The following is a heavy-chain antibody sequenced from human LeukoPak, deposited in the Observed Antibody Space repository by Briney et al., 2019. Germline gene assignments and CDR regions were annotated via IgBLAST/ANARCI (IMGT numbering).Heavy chain of an antibody. D-gene: IGHD6-13*01. CDR3: ARSRSYSSSWYSDFDY. Sequence: ASVKVYCKASGYTFTSYGISWVRQAPGQGLEWMGWISAYNGNTNYAQKLQGRVTMTTDTSTSTAYMELRSLRSDDTAVYYCARSRSYSSSWYSDFDYWGQGTLVTASS. CDR2: ISAYNGNT. V-gene: IGHV1-18*01. J-gene: IGHJ4*02. CDR1: GYTFTSYG.